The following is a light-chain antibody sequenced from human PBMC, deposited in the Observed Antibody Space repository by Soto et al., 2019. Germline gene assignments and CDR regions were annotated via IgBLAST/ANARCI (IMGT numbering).Light chain of an antibody. Sequence: EIVLTQSPGTLALAPGERATLSCRASQSVTSTYLAWYQQKPGQAPRLLIYGASSRATGIPDRFSGSGSGTDFTLTISRLEPEDCAVYYCQQYCSSPRFGQGTKVEIK. CDR1: QSVTSTY. V-gene: IGKV3-20*01. CDR3: QQYCSSPR. CDR2: GAS. J-gene: IGKJ1*01.